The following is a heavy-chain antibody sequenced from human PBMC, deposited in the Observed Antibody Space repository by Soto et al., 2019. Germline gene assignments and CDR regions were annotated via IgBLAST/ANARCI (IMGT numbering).Heavy chain of an antibody. CDR2: IWYDGSNK. Sequence: GGSLRLSCAASGFTFSSYGMHWVRQAPGKGLEWVAVIWYDGSNKYYADSVKGRFTISRDNSKNTLYLQMNSLRAEDTAVYYCARSHCGGDCYSNFDYWGQGTLVTVS. CDR1: GFTFSSYG. CDR3: ARSHCGGDCYSNFDY. J-gene: IGHJ4*02. V-gene: IGHV3-33*01. D-gene: IGHD2-21*02.